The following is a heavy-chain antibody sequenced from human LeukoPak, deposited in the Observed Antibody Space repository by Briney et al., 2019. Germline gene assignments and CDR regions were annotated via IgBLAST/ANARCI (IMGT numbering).Heavy chain of an antibody. CDR2: IIPILGIA. D-gene: IGHD2-21*01. Sequence: GSSVKVSCKASGGTFSSYAISWVRQAPGQGLEWMGRIIPILGIANYAQKFQGRVTITADKSTSTAYMELSSLRSEDTAVYYCARVAPQITDWSSKLSTTHRGYFDYWGQGTLVTVSS. CDR3: ARVAPQITDWSSKLSTTHRGYFDY. J-gene: IGHJ4*02. V-gene: IGHV1-69*04. CDR1: GGTFSSYA.